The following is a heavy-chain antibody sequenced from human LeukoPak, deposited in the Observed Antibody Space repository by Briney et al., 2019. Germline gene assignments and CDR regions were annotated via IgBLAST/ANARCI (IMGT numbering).Heavy chain of an antibody. D-gene: IGHD3-22*01. Sequence: PSETLSLTCTVSGGSISSYYWSWIRQPPGKGLEWIGHIYYSGSTNYNPSLKSRVTISVDTSKNQFSLKLSSVTAADTAVYYCARGPYYYDSSGYYSFAFDIWGQGTMVTVSS. V-gene: IGHV4-59*01. CDR2: IYYSGST. CDR3: ARGPYYYDSSGYYSFAFDI. CDR1: GGSISSYY. J-gene: IGHJ3*02.